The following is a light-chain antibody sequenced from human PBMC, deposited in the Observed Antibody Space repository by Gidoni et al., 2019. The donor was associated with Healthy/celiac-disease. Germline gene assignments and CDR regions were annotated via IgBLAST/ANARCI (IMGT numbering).Light chain of an antibody. V-gene: IGKV4-1*01. CDR2: WAS. J-gene: IGKJ2*01. CDR3: QQCYSLPYT. Sequence: DIVMTQSPDSLAVSLGERATINCKSSQSVLYSSNNKNYLAWYQQKAGQPPKLLIYWASTRESGVPDRFSGSGSGTDFTLTISSLQAEDVAVYYCQQCYSLPYTFGQGTKLEIK. CDR1: QSVLYSSNNKNY.